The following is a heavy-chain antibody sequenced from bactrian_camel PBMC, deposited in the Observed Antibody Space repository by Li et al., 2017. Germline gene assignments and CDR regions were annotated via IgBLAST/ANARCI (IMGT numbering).Heavy chain of an antibody. CDR2: IYYYDGST. CDR1: DYRDSSNC. D-gene: IGHD1*01. Sequence: DVQLVESGGGLVQPGGSLRLSCEFSDYRDSSNCMTWFRQAPEKEREGVAYIYYYDGSTYLSDPVKGRFTISQDDDTNTVTLQMNSLKFEDTGMYYCAASPWDFRGRLGRSDLWRYWGQGTQVTVS. CDR3: AASPWDFRGRLGRSDLWRY. V-gene: IGHV3S40*01. J-gene: IGHJ4*01.